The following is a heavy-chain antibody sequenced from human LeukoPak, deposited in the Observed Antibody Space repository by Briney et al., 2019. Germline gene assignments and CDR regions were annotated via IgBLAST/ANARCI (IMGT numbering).Heavy chain of an antibody. CDR3: ARGARVVRGVIDDDWFDP. Sequence: GASVKVSCKASGYTFTGYYMHWVRQAPGQGLEWMGWINPNSGGTNYAQKFQGRVTMTRDTSISTAYMELSRLRSDDTAVYYCARGARVVRGVIDDDWFDPWGQGTLVTVSS. D-gene: IGHD3-10*01. CDR2: INPNSGGT. J-gene: IGHJ5*02. V-gene: IGHV1-2*02. CDR1: GYTFTGYY.